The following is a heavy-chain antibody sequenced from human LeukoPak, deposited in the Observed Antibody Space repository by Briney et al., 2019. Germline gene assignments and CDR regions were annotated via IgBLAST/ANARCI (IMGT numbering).Heavy chain of an antibody. CDR2: IAGSGHTT. CDR3: ARDAPYYYDSRYFDY. V-gene: IGHV3-23*01. J-gene: IGHJ4*02. CDR1: GFTFSSYA. Sequence: AGGSLRLSCISSGFTFSSYAMSWVRQAPGKGLEWVSSIAGSGHTTYYADSSKGRFTVSRDNAKNSLYLQMNSLRAEDTAVYYCARDAPYYYDSRYFDYWGQGTLVTVSS. D-gene: IGHD3-22*01.